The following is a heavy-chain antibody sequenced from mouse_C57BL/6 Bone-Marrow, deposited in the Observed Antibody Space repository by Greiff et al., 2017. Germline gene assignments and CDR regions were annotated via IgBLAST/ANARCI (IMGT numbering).Heavy chain of an antibody. CDR3: TDGSYSRDYFDY. CDR2: IRLKSDNYAT. Sequence: EVKLQESGGGLVQPGGSMKLSCVASGFTFSNYWMNWVRQSPGKGLEWVAQIRLKSDNYATHYAVSVKGRFTIYRDDSKSSVYQQRNNLRDEDTGIYYGTDGSYSRDYFDYWGQGTTLTVSS. V-gene: IGHV6-3*01. CDR1: GFTFSNYW. D-gene: IGHD1-1*02. J-gene: IGHJ2*01.